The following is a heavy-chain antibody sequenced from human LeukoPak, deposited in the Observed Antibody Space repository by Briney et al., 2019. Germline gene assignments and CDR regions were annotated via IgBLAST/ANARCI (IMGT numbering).Heavy chain of an antibody. CDR2: IYYSGST. CDR1: GGSISSYY. V-gene: IGHV4-59*01. D-gene: IGHD6-13*01. Sequence: SETLSVTCTVSGGSISSYYWSWIRQPPGKGLEWIGYIYYSGSTNYNPSLKSRVTISVDTSKNQFSLKLSSVTAADTAVYYCARGVAAAATNWFDPWGQGTLVTVSS. J-gene: IGHJ5*02. CDR3: ARGVAAAATNWFDP.